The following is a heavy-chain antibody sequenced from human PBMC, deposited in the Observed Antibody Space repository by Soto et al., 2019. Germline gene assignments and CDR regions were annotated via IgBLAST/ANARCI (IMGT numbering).Heavy chain of an antibody. J-gene: IGHJ4*02. Sequence: EVQLLESGGGLVQPGGSLRLSCAASGFTFSSYAMSWVRQAPGKGLEWVSAISGSGGSTYYADSVKGRFTISRDNSKNTLYLQMNSLRAEDTAVYYCVSGSGWNPYYFDYWGQGTLVTVSS. V-gene: IGHV3-23*01. CDR2: ISGSGGST. CDR3: VSGSGWNPYYFDY. CDR1: GFTFSSYA. D-gene: IGHD6-19*01.